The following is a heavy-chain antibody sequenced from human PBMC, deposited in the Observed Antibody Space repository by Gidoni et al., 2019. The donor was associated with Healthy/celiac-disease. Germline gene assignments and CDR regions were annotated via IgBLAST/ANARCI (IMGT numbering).Heavy chain of an antibody. V-gene: IGHV3-23*01. D-gene: IGHD3-9*01. J-gene: IGHJ3*02. CDR3: AKAYYDILTGPDAFDI. CDR1: GFTFSSYA. CDR2: ISGSGGST. Sequence: EVQLLESGGGLVQPGGSLRLSCAASGFTFSSYAMSWVRQAPGKGLEWVSAISGSGGSTYYADSVKGRFTISRDNSKNTLYLQMNSLRAEDTAVYYCAKAYYDILTGPDAFDIWGQGTMVTVSS.